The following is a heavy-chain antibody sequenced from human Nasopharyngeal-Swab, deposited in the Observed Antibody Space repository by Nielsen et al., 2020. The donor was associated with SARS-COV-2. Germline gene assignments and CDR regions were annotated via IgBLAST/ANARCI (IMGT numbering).Heavy chain of an antibody. V-gene: IGHV3-7*03. CDR1: GFTFSGYW. CDR3: AKGHRPEYSGSYSFQH. D-gene: IGHD1-26*01. CDR2: IKQDASEM. J-gene: IGHJ1*01. Sequence: GESLKISCAASGFTFSGYWMSWVRQVPGKGLEWVANIKQDASEMYYVDSVKGRFTISRDNAKNSLYLQMNSLRAEDTALHYCAKGHRPEYSGSYSFQHWGQGTLVTVSS.